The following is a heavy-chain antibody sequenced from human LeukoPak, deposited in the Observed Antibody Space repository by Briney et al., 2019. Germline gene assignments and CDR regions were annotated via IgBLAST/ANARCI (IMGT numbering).Heavy chain of an antibody. D-gene: IGHD1-26*01. CDR2: IYYSGST. CDR3: ARQGGYFDY. Sequence: SETLSLTCTVSGGSISSSSYYWGWIRQPPGKGLEWIGSIYYSGSTYYNPSLKSRVTVSVDTSKNQFSLKLSSVTAADTAVYYCARQGGYFDYWGQGTLVTVSS. CDR1: GGSISSSSYY. J-gene: IGHJ4*02. V-gene: IGHV4-39*01.